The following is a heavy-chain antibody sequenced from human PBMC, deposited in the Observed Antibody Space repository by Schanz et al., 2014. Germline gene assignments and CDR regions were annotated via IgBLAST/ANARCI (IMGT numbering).Heavy chain of an antibody. D-gene: IGHD4-17*01. V-gene: IGHV4-31*03. CDR3: ARSPGDFPGWFDS. CDR1: GGSISSGGYY. J-gene: IGHJ5*01. CDR2: IYDGGST. Sequence: QVQLQESGPGLVKPSQTLSLTCTVSGGSISSGGYYWSWIRQHPGKGLEWIGYIYDGGSTYYNPPLKSRVTISGYRSKNQFSLILNSVTAADTAVYYCARSPGDFPGWFDSWGQGTLVTVSS.